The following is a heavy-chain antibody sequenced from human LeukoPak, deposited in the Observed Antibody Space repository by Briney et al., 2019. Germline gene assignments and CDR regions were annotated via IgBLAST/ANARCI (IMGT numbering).Heavy chain of an antibody. D-gene: IGHD3-3*02. CDR2: ISYTGSA. CDR3: ARPHLGPYAFDI. J-gene: IGHJ3*02. Sequence: SETLSLTCTVSGGSFSSYYWSWIRQPPGKGLECIGYISYTGSANYNPSLKSRVTISLDPSKNQFSLKLSSVTAADTAVYYCARPHLGPYAFDIWGQGTMVTVSS. CDR1: GGSFSSYY. V-gene: IGHV4-59*01.